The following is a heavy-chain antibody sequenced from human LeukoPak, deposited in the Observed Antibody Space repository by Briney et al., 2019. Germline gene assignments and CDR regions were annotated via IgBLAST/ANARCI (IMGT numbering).Heavy chain of an antibody. D-gene: IGHD2-15*01. CDR2: IHYSGGT. V-gene: IGHV4-59*01. CDR1: GGSICNYY. Sequence: SETLSLTCTVSGGSICNYYWSWIRQPPGEGLEWIAYIHYSGGTNYNPSLNSRLDISVATSKNQFSLKVTSVTAADTAVYYCARAQLYCRGSSCYPSWFDPWGQGTLVTVSS. CDR3: ARAQLYCRGSSCYPSWFDP. J-gene: IGHJ5*02.